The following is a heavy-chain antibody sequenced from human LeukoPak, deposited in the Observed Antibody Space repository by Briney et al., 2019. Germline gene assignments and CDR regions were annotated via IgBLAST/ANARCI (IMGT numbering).Heavy chain of an antibody. CDR2: IYTSGST. J-gene: IGHJ4*02. CDR1: GGSIRSYY. D-gene: IGHD3-22*01. CDR3: ARGLYYDSSGHDY. V-gene: IGHV4-4*07. Sequence: SETLSLTCTVSGGSIRSYYWSWIRQPAGKGLEWIGRIYTSGSTNYNPSLKSRVTISVDTSKNQFSLKLSSVTAADTAVYYCARGLYYDSSGHDYWGQGTLVTVSS.